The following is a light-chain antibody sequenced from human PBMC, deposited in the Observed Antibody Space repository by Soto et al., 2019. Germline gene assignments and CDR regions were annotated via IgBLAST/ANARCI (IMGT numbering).Light chain of an antibody. CDR2: GAS. Sequence: LTQSPGTLSLSPGEGATLSCRTSQRVDNNFVAWYQQNPGQAPRLLIYGASTRATGIPDRFSGSGFGTDFTLTITRLEPEDFAVYYCKQYGSSLWTFGLGTKVDIK. CDR1: QRVDNNF. V-gene: IGKV3-20*01. J-gene: IGKJ1*01. CDR3: KQYGSSLWT.